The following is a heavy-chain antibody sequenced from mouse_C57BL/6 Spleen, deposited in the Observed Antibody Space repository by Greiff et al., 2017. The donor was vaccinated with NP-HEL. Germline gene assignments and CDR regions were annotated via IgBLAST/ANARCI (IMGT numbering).Heavy chain of an antibody. V-gene: IGHV2-6*03. D-gene: IGHD2-4*01. CDR2: IWSDGST. CDR3: ARSYDYGDAMDY. J-gene: IGHJ4*01. Sequence: VQLQESRPGLVAPSQSLSITCTVSGFSLTSYGVHWVRQPPGKGLEWLVVIWSDGSTTSNSALKSRLSLNKDNSKSQVFLKMNSLQTDDTAMYYCARSYDYGDAMDYWGQGTSVTVSS. CDR1: GFSLTSYG.